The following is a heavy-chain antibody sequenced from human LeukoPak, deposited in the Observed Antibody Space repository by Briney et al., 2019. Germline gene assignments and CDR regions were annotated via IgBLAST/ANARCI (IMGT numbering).Heavy chain of an antibody. CDR1: GFTVSSNY. D-gene: IGHD6-6*01. J-gene: IGHJ4*02. CDR3: ARDSLARPLGY. V-gene: IGHV3-53*01. Sequence: GGSLRLSCAASGFTVSSNYMSWVRQAPGKGLEWVSVIYSGGSTYYADSVKGRFTISRDNAKNSLYLQMNSLRAEDTAVYYCARDSLARPLGYWGQGTLVTVSS. CDR2: IYSGGST.